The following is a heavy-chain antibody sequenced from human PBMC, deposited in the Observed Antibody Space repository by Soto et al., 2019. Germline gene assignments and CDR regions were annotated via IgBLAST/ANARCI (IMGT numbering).Heavy chain of an antibody. D-gene: IGHD6-13*01. CDR3: ARGGIAARSGCDY. CDR1: GSAYSGYY. V-gene: IGHV4-34*01. Sequence: PSGTLSLTCAVDGSAYSGYYWSWIRQPPGKGLEWIGEINHSGSTNYNPSLKSRVTISVDTSKNQFSLKLSSVTAADTAAYYCARGGIAARSGCDYWGQGTLVTVSS. J-gene: IGHJ4*02. CDR2: INHSGST.